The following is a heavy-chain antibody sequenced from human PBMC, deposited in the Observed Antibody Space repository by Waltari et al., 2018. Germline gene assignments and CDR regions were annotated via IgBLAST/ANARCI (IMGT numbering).Heavy chain of an antibody. J-gene: IGHJ6*02. CDR1: GCSISSGDSY. CDR2: IYYSGST. V-gene: IGHV4-30-4*08. Sequence: QVQLQESGPGLVKPSQTLSLTCTFHGCSISSGDSYWSWIRQPPGKGREWIGYIYYSGSTYYNPSRKSRVTISVDTSKNQFSLKLSSVTAADTAVYYCAREEYYYYGMDVWGQGTTVTVSS. CDR3: AREEYYYYGMDV.